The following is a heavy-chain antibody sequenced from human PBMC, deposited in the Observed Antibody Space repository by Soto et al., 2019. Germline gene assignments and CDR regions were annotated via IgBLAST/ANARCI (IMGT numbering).Heavy chain of an antibody. CDR1: GGTFSSYD. D-gene: IGHD3-3*01. CDR3: ARGNRYYYFWSGCYAYYYYCTDV. V-gene: IGHV1-69*13. CDR2: IIPIFGTA. J-gene: IGHJ6*02. Sequence: SVKVSCKASGGTFSSYDISWVRQAPGQGQEWMGGIIPIFGTANYAQKFQCRLTITADESTSTAYMELRSLRSEDTSVYYCARGNRYYYFWSGCYAYYYYCTDVWGQGTTVTVSS.